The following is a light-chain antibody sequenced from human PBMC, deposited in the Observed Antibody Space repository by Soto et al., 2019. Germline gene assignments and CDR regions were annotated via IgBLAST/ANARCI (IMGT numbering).Light chain of an antibody. V-gene: IGKV1-27*01. CDR3: QKYNSAPLA. J-gene: IGKJ3*01. CDR1: QGISSS. Sequence: DIQMTQSPSSLSASVGDRVTITCRASQGISSSLAWYQQRPGEAPKLLIYAASTLPSGVPSRFSGGGSGTDFTLTVSSLQPEDVATYYCQKYNSAPLAFGHGTKVDI. CDR2: AAS.